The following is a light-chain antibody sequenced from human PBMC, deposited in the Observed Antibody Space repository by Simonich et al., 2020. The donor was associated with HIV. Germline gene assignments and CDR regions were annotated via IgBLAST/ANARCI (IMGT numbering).Light chain of an antibody. CDR3: QQFNSNPRT. CDR2: DAS. V-gene: IGKV1-13*02. J-gene: IGKJ5*01. CDR1: QGLSSA. Sequence: AIQLIQSPSSLSASVGDRVTITCRASQGLSSALVWYQQKPGKAPKVLIYDASTLESGVPSRFSGSGSGTDFTLTISSLQPEDFATYFCQQFNSNPRTFGQGTRLEIK.